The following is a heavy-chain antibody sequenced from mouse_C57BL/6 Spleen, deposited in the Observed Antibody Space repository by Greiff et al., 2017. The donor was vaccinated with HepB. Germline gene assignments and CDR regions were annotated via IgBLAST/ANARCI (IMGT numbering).Heavy chain of an antibody. Sequence: VQLQQSGPELVKPGASVKISCKASGYAFRSSWMNWVKQRPGKGLEWSGRIYPGDGDTNYNGKFKGKATLTADKSSSTAYMQLSSLTSEDSAVYFCARPPITTVSEGFAYWGQGTLVTVSA. CDR1: GYAFRSSW. J-gene: IGHJ3*01. V-gene: IGHV1-82*01. CDR3: ARPPITTVSEGFAY. D-gene: IGHD1-1*01. CDR2: IYPGDGDT.